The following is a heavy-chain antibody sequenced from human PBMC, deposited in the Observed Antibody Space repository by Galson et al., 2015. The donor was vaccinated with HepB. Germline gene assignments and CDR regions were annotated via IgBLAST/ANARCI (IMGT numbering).Heavy chain of an antibody. D-gene: IGHD4-17*01. CDR2: IYPVDSDT. CDR3: ARGTITTRHFDL. V-gene: IGHV5-51*01. CDR1: GYSLTSYW. Sequence: QSGAEVKKPGESLKISCKGSGYSLTSYWIGWVRQIPGKGLEWMGVIYPVDSDTRYSPSFQGQVTISADRSISTAYLQWSSLKASDTAMYFCARGTITTRHFDLWGQGTLVTVSS. J-gene: IGHJ4*02.